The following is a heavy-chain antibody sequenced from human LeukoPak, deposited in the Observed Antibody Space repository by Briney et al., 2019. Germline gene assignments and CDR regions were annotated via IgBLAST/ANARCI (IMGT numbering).Heavy chain of an antibody. J-gene: IGHJ4*02. D-gene: IGHD4-23*01. CDR2: IYYSGST. CDR3: ARDYGGNLGGFDY. V-gene: IGHV4-39*07. Sequence: SETLSLTCTVSGGSISSSSYYWGWIRQPPGKGLEWIGSIYYSGSTYYNPPLESRVTISVDTSKNQFSLKLSSVTAADTAVYYCARDYGGNLGGFDYWGQGTLVTVSS. CDR1: GGSISSSSYY.